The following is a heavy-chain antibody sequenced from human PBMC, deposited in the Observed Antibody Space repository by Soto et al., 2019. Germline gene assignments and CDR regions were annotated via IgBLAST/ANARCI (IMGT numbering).Heavy chain of an antibody. CDR1: GYTLTSYG. D-gene: IGHD2-2*01. J-gene: IGHJ4*02. CDR3: ARGRVVPAAPSQFDY. Sequence: ASVKVSCKASGYTLTSYGISWVRQAPGQGLEWMGWISAYNGNTNYAQKLQGRVTMTTDTSTSTAYMELRSLRSDDTAVYYCARGRVVPAAPSQFDYWGQGTLVTVSS. CDR2: ISAYNGNT. V-gene: IGHV1-18*01.